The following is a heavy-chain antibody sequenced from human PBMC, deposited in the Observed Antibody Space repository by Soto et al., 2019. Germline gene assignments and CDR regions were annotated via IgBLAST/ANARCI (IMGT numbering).Heavy chain of an antibody. D-gene: IGHD1-7*01. CDR3: ATMGTSATGLYSFDY. CDR2: ISYSGST. J-gene: IGHJ4*02. Sequence: QVQLQESGPGLVKPSQTLSLTCTVSGGSISSGNYYWSWIRQPPGKGLEWIGFISYSGSTYYNASLKSRVTLSVDTSKNQFSLNLNSVTAADTAVYYCATMGTSATGLYSFDYWGQGTLVTVSS. V-gene: IGHV4-30-4*01. CDR1: GGSISSGNYY.